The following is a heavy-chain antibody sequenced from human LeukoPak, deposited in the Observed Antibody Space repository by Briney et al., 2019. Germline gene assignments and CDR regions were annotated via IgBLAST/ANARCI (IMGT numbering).Heavy chain of an antibody. Sequence: GGSLRLSCAASGFTFSGSAMHWVRQASGKGLEWVGRIRSKANSYATAYAASVKGRFTISRDDSKNTAYLQMNSLKTEDTAVYYCTRLAGIVGATNAFDIWGQGTMVTVSS. V-gene: IGHV3-73*01. CDR2: IRSKANSYAT. CDR1: GFTFSGSA. J-gene: IGHJ3*02. D-gene: IGHD1-26*01. CDR3: TRLAGIVGATNAFDI.